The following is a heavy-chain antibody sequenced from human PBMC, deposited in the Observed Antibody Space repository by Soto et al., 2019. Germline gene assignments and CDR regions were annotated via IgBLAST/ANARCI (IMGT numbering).Heavy chain of an antibody. CDR2: IYYSGST. CDR3: ARDRRFTAAAGSYYYYGMDV. D-gene: IGHD6-13*01. Sequence: SETLSLTCTVSGGSISSGDYCWSWIRQPPGKGLEWIGYIYYSGSTYYNPSLKSRVTISVDTSKNQFSLKLSSVTAADTAVYYCARDRRFTAAAGSYYYYGMDVWGQGTTVTVSS. CDR1: GGSISSGDYC. V-gene: IGHV4-30-4*01. J-gene: IGHJ6*02.